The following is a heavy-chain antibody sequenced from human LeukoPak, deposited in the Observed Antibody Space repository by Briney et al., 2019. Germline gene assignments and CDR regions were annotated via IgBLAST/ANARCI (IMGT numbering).Heavy chain of an antibody. J-gene: IGHJ4*02. CDR3: ARLSFLGVAHPSY. CDR2: IYHSGST. D-gene: IGHD3-3*01. CDR1: GYSISSGYY. Sequence: PSETLSLTCAVSGYSISSGYYWGWIRQPPGKGMEWNGSIYHSGSTYYNPSLKSRVTISVDTSKNQFSLKLSSVTAADTAVYYCARLSFLGVAHPSYWGQGTLVTVSS. V-gene: IGHV4-38-2*01.